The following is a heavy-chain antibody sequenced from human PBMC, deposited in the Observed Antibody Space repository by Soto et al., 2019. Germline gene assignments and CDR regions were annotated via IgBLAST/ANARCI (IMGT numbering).Heavy chain of an antibody. J-gene: IGHJ6*02. D-gene: IGHD3-10*01. CDR2: ISSSGSSI. CDR1: GLTFSDCY. V-gene: IGHV3-11*01. CDR3: ARVRFGEWGYAMDV. Sequence: QVQLVESDGGLVKPEGSLRLSCAASGLTFSDCYMNWIRQAPGKGLEWVSYISSSGSSINYAGSVKGRFTISRDNAKNSLYLQMNSLRAEDTAMYYCARVRFGEWGYAMDVWGQGTTVTVSS.